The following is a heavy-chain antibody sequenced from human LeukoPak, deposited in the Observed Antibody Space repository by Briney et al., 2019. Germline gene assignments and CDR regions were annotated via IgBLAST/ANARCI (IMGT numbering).Heavy chain of an antibody. J-gene: IGHJ4*02. Sequence: ASVKVSCKASGYTFNSYDINWVRQATGRGLEWMGLMNPNSGNTGYAQKLQGRVTITTDKSTSTAYMELRSLRSDDTAVYYCAREGVHFDYWGQGTLVTVSS. CDR3: AREGVHFDY. CDR1: GYTFNSYD. D-gene: IGHD3-16*01. V-gene: IGHV1-8*01. CDR2: MNPNSGNT.